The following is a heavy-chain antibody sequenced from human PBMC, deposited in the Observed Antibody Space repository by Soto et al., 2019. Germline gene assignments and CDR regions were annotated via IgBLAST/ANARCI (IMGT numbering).Heavy chain of an antibody. Sequence: GGSLRLSCAASGFTVSSNYMSWVRQAPGKGLEWVSVIYSGGSTYYADSVKGRFTISRDNSKNTLYLQMNSLRAEDTAVYYCARVGVEDGIRFLEWKTYYYYYYMDVWGKGTTVTVSS. D-gene: IGHD3-3*01. CDR2: IYSGGST. J-gene: IGHJ6*03. V-gene: IGHV3-66*01. CDR3: ARVGVEDGIRFLEWKTYYYYYYMDV. CDR1: GFTVSSNY.